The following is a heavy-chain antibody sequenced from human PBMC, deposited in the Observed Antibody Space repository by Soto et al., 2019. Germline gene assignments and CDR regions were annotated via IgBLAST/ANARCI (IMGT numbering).Heavy chain of an antibody. J-gene: IGHJ4*02. CDR2: IYYSGST. CDR3: ARGSTIFGVILT. CDR1: GGSISSYY. D-gene: IGHD3-3*01. Sequence: PSETLSLTSTVAGGSISSYYWSWIRQPPGKGLEWIGYIYYSGSTNYNPSLKSRVTISVDTSKNQFSLELSSVTAADTAVYYCARGSTIFGVILTWGQGTLVTVSS. V-gene: IGHV4-59*01.